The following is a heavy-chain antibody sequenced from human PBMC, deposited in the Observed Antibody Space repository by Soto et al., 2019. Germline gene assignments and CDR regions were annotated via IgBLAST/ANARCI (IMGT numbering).Heavy chain of an antibody. Sequence: GESLKISCKGSGHSFTSYWISWVRQMPGKGLEWMGRIDPSDSYTNYSPSFQGHVTISADKSISTAYLQWSSLKASDTAMYYCARHLGAADPPYYYYGMDVWGQGTTVTVSS. CDR2: IDPSDSYT. CDR1: GHSFTSYW. D-gene: IGHD6-13*01. V-gene: IGHV5-10-1*01. CDR3: ARHLGAADPPYYYYGMDV. J-gene: IGHJ6*02.